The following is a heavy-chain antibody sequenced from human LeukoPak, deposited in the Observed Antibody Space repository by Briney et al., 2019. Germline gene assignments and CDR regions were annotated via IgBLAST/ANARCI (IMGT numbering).Heavy chain of an antibody. V-gene: IGHV4-31*03. D-gene: IGHD3-22*01. Sequence: PSQTLSLTCTVSGGSISSGGYYWSWIRQHPGKGLEWIGYIYYSGSTYYNPSLKSRVTISVDTSKNQFSLKLSSVTAADTAVYYCALRGYRLYYFDYWGQGTLVTVSS. CDR1: GGSISSGGYY. CDR3: ALRGYRLYYFDY. CDR2: IYYSGST. J-gene: IGHJ4*02.